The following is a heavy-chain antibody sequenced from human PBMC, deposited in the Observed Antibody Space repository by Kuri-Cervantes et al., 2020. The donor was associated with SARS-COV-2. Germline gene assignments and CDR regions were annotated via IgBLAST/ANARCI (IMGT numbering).Heavy chain of an antibody. CDR2: ISYDGSNK. CDR3: ARELIGAAMVYWFDP. D-gene: IGHD5-18*01. CDR1: GFTFSNYA. V-gene: IGHV3-30*03. J-gene: IGHJ5*02. Sequence: GGSLRLSCAASGFTFSNYAMSWVRQAPGKGLEWVAVISYDGSNKNYADSVKGRFTISRENSKNTLYLQMNSLRAEDTAVYYCARELIGAAMVYWFDPWGQGTLVTVSS.